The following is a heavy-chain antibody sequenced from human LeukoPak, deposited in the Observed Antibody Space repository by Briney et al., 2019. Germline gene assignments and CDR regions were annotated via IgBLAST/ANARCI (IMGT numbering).Heavy chain of an antibody. Sequence: PSETLSLTCAVYGGSFSGYYWSWIRQPPGKGLEWIGYIYYSGSTNYNPSLKSRVTISVDTSKNQFSLKLSSVTAADTAVYYCARSRVGANDYWGQGTLVTVSS. D-gene: IGHD1-26*01. V-gene: IGHV4-59*08. CDR3: ARSRVGANDY. CDR2: IYYSGST. CDR1: GGSFSGYY. J-gene: IGHJ4*02.